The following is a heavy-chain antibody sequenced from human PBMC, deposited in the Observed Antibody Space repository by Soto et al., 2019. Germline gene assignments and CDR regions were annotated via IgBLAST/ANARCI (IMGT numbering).Heavy chain of an antibody. CDR2: INQDGREK. CDR3: ARYVNSYFDY. D-gene: IGHD3-16*01. J-gene: IGHJ4*02. V-gene: IGHV3-7*05. Sequence: EVQLVESGGGLVQPGGSLRLSCAASGFTFSYYWMSWVRQAPGKGLEWVANINQDGREKYYVDSVKGRFTISRDNAKNSQYLQMNSLRAEDTAVYYCARYVNSYFDYWGQGTLVTVSS. CDR1: GFTFSYYW.